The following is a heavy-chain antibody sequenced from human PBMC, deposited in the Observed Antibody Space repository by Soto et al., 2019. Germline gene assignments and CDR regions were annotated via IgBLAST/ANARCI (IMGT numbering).Heavy chain of an antibody. CDR3: ARGATVVTH. CDR1: GFTFSSYW. J-gene: IGHJ4*02. Sequence: EVQLVESGGGLVQPGGSLRLSCAASGFTFSSYWMSWVRQAPGKGLEWVANIKHDGSEKYYVDYVKGRFTISRDNAKNSLYLQMDSLRAEDTAFYYCARGATVVTHWGQGTLVTVSS. D-gene: IGHD4-17*01. V-gene: IGHV3-7*03. CDR2: IKHDGSEK.